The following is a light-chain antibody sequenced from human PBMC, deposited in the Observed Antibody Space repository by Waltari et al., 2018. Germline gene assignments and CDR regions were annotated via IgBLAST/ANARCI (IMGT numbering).Light chain of an antibody. J-gene: IGKJ3*01. V-gene: IGKV1-17*01. CDR2: AAS. CDR3: QQRNSYPFT. Sequence: DIQMTQSPSSLSASVGDKVTIACRASQDISNALAWYQQKPGKAPKLLIYAASNLQSGVPSRFSGSGSGTDFTLTISSLQPEDFAVYYCQQRNSYPFTFGPGTKLDIK. CDR1: QDISNA.